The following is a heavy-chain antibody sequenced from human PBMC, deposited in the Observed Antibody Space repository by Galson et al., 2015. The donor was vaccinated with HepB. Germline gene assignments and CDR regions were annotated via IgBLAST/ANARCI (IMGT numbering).Heavy chain of an antibody. J-gene: IGHJ6*03. CDR3: ARRGYMDV. V-gene: IGHV1-2*02. CDR1: GFTFTDYY. CDR2: SSPNRDGT. Sequence: SVKVSCKASGFTFTDYYIHWVRQAPGQGLEWMGWSSPNRDGTNYAQKFQGRVTMTRDSSTRTVYVELSRLKFDDTAVYYCARRGYMDVWGKGTTAIVSS.